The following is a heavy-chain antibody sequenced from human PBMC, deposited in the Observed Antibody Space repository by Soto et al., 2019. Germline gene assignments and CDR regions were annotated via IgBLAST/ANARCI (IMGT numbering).Heavy chain of an antibody. CDR1: GGTFSSYT. Sequence: KNAPASVKVSCKASGGTFSSYTISWVRQAPGQGLEWMGRIIPILGIANYAQKFQGRVTITADKSTSTAYMELSSLRSEDTAVYYCARGRYCGGDCYLDAFDIWGQGTMVTVSS. CDR3: ARGRYCGGDCYLDAFDI. CDR2: IIPILGIA. V-gene: IGHV1-69*02. D-gene: IGHD2-21*01. J-gene: IGHJ3*02.